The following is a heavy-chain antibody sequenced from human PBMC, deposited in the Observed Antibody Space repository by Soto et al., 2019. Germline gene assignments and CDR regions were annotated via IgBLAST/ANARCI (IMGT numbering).Heavy chain of an antibody. D-gene: IGHD2-2*01. CDR3: SRSQGSSTSLEIYYYYYYGRDV. CDR2: IIPISDTT. CDR1: GGTFSSYA. V-gene: IGHV1-69*01. J-gene: IGHJ6*02. Sequence: QVQLVQSGAEVKKPGSSVKVSCKASGGTFSSYAISWVRQAPGQGLEWMGGIIPISDTTNYAQKFQGRVTITADESTSTAYMQLRSLRSEDTAVYYFSRSQGSSTSLEIYYYYYYGRDVWGQGTTVTVTS.